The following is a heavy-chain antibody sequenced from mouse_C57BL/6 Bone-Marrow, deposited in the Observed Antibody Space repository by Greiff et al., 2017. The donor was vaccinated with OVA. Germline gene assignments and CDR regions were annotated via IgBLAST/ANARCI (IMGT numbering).Heavy chain of an antibody. CDR3: ARRGDSSGYYFDY. J-gene: IGHJ2*01. CDR1: GYTFTSYW. Sequence: VQLQQPGAELVKPGASVKMSCKASGYTFTSYWITWVKQRPGQGLEWIGDIYPGSGSTNYNEKFKSKATLTVDTSSSTAYMQLSSLTSEDSAVYYCARRGDSSGYYFDYWGQGTTLTVSS. D-gene: IGHD3-2*02. V-gene: IGHV1-55*01. CDR2: IYPGSGST.